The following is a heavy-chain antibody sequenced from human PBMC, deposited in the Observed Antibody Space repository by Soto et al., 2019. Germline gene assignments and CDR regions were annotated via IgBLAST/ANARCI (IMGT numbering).Heavy chain of an antibody. J-gene: IGHJ6*03. CDR3: ARLNYYGSGSYYRGYYHYYIDV. D-gene: IGHD3-10*01. CDR1: GGSISSYY. V-gene: IGHV4-59*08. Sequence: SETLSLTCTVSGGSISSYYWSWIRQPPGKGLEWIGYIYYSGSTNYNPSLKSRVTISVDTSKNQFSLKLSSVTAADTAVYYCARLNYYGSGSYYRGYYHYYIDVWGKGTTVTVSS. CDR2: IYYSGST.